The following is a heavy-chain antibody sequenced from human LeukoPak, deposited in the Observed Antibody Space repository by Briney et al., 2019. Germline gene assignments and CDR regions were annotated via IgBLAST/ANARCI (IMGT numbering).Heavy chain of an antibody. D-gene: IGHD5-24*01. J-gene: IGHJ5*02. CDR2: ISSSSSYI. CDR3: ATKGVEMATIGPSGP. CDR1: GFNFSSYS. Sequence: PGGSLRLSCAASGFNFSSYSMNWVRQAPGKGLEWVSSISSSSSYIYYADSLKGRFTISRDNSKNTLYLQMNSLRAEDTAVYYCATKGVEMATIGPSGPWGQGTLVTVSS. V-gene: IGHV3-21*01.